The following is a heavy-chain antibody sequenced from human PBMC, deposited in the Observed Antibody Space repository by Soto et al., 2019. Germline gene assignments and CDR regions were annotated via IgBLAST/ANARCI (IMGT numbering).Heavy chain of an antibody. Sequence: EVQLLDSGGGSVQPGGSLRLSCAASGFTFSSYVMRWVRQAPGKGLEWVSSISGSGGSTYHTDSVKGRFTISRDNSKNTLYLQMNSLRAEDTAVYFCARGYCSGDTCYHIDYWGQGTLVTVSS. CDR2: ISGSGGST. V-gene: IGHV3-23*01. D-gene: IGHD2-15*01. CDR3: ARGYCSGDTCYHIDY. CDR1: GFTFSSYV. J-gene: IGHJ4*02.